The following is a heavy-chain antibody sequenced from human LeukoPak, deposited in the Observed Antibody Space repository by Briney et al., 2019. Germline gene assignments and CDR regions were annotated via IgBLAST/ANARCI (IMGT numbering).Heavy chain of an antibody. CDR1: GCTFTGYY. CDR3: ARSSLGGIAVAGTLDY. V-gene: IGHV1-2*02. D-gene: IGHD6-19*01. J-gene: IGHJ4*02. CDR2: INPNSGGT. Sequence: GASVKVSCKASGCTFTGYYMHWVRQAPGQGLEWMGWINPNSGGTNYAQKFQGRVTMTRDTSISTAYMELSRLRSDDTAVYYCARSSLGGIAVAGTLDYWGQGTLVTVSS.